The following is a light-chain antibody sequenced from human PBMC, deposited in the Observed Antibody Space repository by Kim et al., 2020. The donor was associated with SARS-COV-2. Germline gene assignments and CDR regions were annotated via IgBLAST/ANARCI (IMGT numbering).Light chain of an antibody. CDR1: QCINTY. Sequence: SAAVGDRDAITSRGSQCINTYLAWYQQRPGKAPKLLIYLASTLESGVPPRFSGSGFGTEFTLTINSLQPDDFATYYCQHYVRFPYTFGQGTKLEI. J-gene: IGKJ2*01. CDR2: LAS. V-gene: IGKV1-5*03. CDR3: QHYVRFPYT.